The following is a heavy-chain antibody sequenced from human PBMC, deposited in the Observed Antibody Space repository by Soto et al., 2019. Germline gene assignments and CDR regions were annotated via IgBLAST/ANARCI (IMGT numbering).Heavy chain of an antibody. Sequence: PSETLSLTCTVSGGSLTNYYWSWIRQPPGKGLEWIGYIFYSGSTNYNPSLKSRVTISVDTSKNQFSLKLNSVTAADTAVYYCARGGDSSSSPPDYWGQGTLVTVSS. V-gene: IGHV4-59*01. CDR3: ARGGDSSSSPPDY. D-gene: IGHD6-6*01. J-gene: IGHJ4*02. CDR2: IFYSGST. CDR1: GGSLTNYY.